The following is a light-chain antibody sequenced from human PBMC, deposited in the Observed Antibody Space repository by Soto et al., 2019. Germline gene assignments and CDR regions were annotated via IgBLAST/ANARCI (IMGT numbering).Light chain of an antibody. CDR3: QQYHRYST. Sequence: AIRMTQSPSSLSASTGGRVTITCRASQAINNYLVWFQQKPGKAPKVLIYAASTLQTGVPSRFSGSGSGTEFTLTISSLQPDDFATYYCQQYHRYSTFGGGTKVDIK. CDR2: AAS. J-gene: IGKJ4*01. V-gene: IGKV1-8*01. CDR1: QAINNY.